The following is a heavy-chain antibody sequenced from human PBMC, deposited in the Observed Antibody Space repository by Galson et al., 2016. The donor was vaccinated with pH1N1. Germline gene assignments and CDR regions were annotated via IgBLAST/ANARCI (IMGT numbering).Heavy chain of an antibody. V-gene: IGHV3-33*06. CDR3: AKERHGYYALLYGMDV. D-gene: IGHD4-17*01. CDR2: IWYDGSVP. J-gene: IGHJ6*02. Sequence: SLRLSCAVSGFTFSSYGMHWVRQAPGTGLEWVARIWYDGSVPYPADSVMGRCPVSRDNSKNTLYLQMNSLRAEDTAVYYCAKERHGYYALLYGMDVWGQGTTVIVSS. CDR1: GFTFSSYG.